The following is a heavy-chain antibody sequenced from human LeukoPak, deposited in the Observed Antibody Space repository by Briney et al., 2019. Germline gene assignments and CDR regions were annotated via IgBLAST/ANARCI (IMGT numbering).Heavy chain of an antibody. CDR2: INPNSGGT. D-gene: IGHD3-22*01. Sequence: ASVKVSCKASGCTFTGYYIHWVRQAPGQGLEWMGWINPNSGGTNYAEKFQGRVTMTRDTSISTAYMELSRLRSDDTAVYYCARFYDSTGYFLDYWGQGTLVTVSS. V-gene: IGHV1-2*02. J-gene: IGHJ4*02. CDR1: GCTFTGYY. CDR3: ARFYDSTGYFLDY.